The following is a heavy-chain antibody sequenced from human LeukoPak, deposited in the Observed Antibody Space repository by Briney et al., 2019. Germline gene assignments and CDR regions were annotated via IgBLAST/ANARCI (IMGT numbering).Heavy chain of an antibody. CDR1: GFTFSSYG. CDR3: AREDSSGYYAWFDP. CDR2: IWYDGSNK. J-gene: IGHJ5*02. D-gene: IGHD3-22*01. V-gene: IGHV3-33*01. Sequence: QPGRSLRPSCAASGFTFSSYGMHWVRQAPGKGLEWVAVIWYDGSNKYYADSVKGRFTISRDNSKNTLYLQMNSLRAEDTAVYYCAREDSSGYYAWFDPWGQGTLVTVSS.